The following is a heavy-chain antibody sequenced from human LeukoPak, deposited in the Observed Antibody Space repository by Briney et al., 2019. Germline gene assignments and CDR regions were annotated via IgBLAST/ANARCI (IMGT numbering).Heavy chain of an antibody. CDR1: GFMFSQHT. V-gene: IGHV3-23*01. Sequence: GGSLRLSCAVSGFMFSQHTMSWVRQAPGKRLEWVSSISGSGDATRYADSVMGRFTISRDNAKNTLSLQMNSLRAEDTAVYYCARGGQAVAFDIWGQGILVTVSS. CDR3: ARGGQAVAFDI. J-gene: IGHJ4*02. D-gene: IGHD3-9*01. CDR2: ISGSGDAT.